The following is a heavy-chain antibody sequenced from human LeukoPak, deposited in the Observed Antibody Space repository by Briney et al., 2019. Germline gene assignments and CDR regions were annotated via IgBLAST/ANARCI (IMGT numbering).Heavy chain of an antibody. CDR3: AKGPRKERGYYYMDV. V-gene: IGHV3-30*02. CDR1: GFTFSSYG. J-gene: IGHJ6*03. CDR2: IRYDGSNK. Sequence: GGSLRLSCAASGFTFSSYGMHWVRQAPGKGLEWVAFIRYDGSNKYYADSVKGRFTISRDNSKNTLYLQMNSLRAEDTAVYYCAKGPRKERGYYYMDVWGKGTTVTVSS.